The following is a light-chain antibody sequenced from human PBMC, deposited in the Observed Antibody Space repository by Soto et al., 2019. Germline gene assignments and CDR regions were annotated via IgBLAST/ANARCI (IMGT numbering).Light chain of an antibody. J-gene: IGKJ3*01. V-gene: IGKV1-39*01. Sequence: DIQMTQSPSSLSASVGDRVTITCRASQSISSYLNWYQQKPGKAPKLLIYAASSLQSGVPSRFSGSGSGTDFTLTISSLQPEDFATYYCQQSYSTLLLTFGPGTKVDI. CDR3: QQSYSTLLLT. CDR1: QSISSY. CDR2: AAS.